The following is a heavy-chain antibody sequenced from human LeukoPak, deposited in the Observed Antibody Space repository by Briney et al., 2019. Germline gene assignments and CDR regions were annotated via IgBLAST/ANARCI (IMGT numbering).Heavy chain of an antibody. CDR2: ISSSGSTM. J-gene: IGHJ4*02. Sequence: GGSLRLSCAASGFIFSDYYMSWIRQAPGKGLEWVSYISSSGSTMYYTDSVKGRFTVSRDNAKDSLYLQMNSLRAEDTAVYYCARDPGSGYEEHFDYWGQGTLVTVSS. D-gene: IGHD5-12*01. CDR1: GFIFSDYY. V-gene: IGHV3-11*01. CDR3: ARDPGSGYEEHFDY.